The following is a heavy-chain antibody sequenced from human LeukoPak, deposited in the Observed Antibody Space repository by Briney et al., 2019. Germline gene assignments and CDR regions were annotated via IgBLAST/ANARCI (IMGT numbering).Heavy chain of an antibody. CDR1: GGSISSGGYY. D-gene: IGHD3-3*01. CDR2: IYYSGST. CDR3: ARHNNYDFWSGYYLDY. V-gene: IGHV4-31*03. J-gene: IGHJ4*02. Sequence: SETLSLTCTVSGGSISSGGYYWSWLRQHPGKGLEWIGYIYYSGSTYYNPSLKSRVTISVDTSKNQFSLKLSSVTAADTVVYYCARHNNYDFWSGYYLDYWGQGTLVTVSS.